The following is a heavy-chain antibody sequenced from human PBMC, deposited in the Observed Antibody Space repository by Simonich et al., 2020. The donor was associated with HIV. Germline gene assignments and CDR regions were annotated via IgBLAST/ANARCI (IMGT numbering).Heavy chain of an antibody. CDR1: GGSITYTRRYY. J-gene: IGHJ4*02. CDR3: ARGRTVTTTGIDY. Sequence: QVQLQQWGAGLVKPSETLSLTCTVSGGSITYTRRYYWGWIRQPPGKGLEWIGEINHRGSTNYNPSLKSRVTISVDTSNNQFSLKLSSVTAADTAVYYCARGRTVTTTGIDYWGQGTLVTVSS. V-gene: IGHV4-34*01. D-gene: IGHD4-17*01. CDR2: INHRGST.